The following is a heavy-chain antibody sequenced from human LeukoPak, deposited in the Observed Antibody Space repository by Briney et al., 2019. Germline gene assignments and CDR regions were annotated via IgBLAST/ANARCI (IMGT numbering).Heavy chain of an antibody. J-gene: IGHJ6*03. D-gene: IGHD4-17*01. CDR3: ARGQHYGDSYYMDV. CDR1: GYTFTRSV. Sequence: ASVKVSCKASGYTFTRSVINWGRQATGQGLEWMGWMNPNSGNTGYAQKFQGRVTMTRNTSISTAYMELSSLRSEDTAVYYCARGQHYGDSYYMDVWGKGTTVTISS. V-gene: IGHV1-8*01. CDR2: MNPNSGNT.